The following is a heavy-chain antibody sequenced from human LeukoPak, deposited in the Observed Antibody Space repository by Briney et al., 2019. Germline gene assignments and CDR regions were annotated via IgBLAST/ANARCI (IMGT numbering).Heavy chain of an antibody. CDR2: ISSDGGTV. CDR1: GFTFSSYS. V-gene: IGHV3-48*04. Sequence: GGSLRLSCAASGFTFSSYSMNWVRQAPGKGLEWISYISSDGGTVYSADSVKGRFTFSRDNSKYSVYLQINSLRVEDTAVYYCARDSRGAVDIWGQGTMVTVSS. J-gene: IGHJ3*02. D-gene: IGHD3-10*01. CDR3: ARDSRGAVDI.